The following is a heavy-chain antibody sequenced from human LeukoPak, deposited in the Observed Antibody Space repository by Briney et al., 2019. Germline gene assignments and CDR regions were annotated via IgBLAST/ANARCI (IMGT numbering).Heavy chain of an antibody. D-gene: IGHD2-2*01. V-gene: IGHV3-48*03. J-gene: IGHJ6*02. CDR1: GFTFSSYE. CDR3: ARGAVPDYYGMDV. CDR2: ISSSGSTI. Sequence: SGGSLRLSCAASGFTFSSYEMNWVRQAPGKGLERVSYISSSGSTIYYADSVKGRFTISRDNAKNSLYLQMNSLRAEDTAVYYCARGAVPDYYGMDVWGQGTTVTVSS.